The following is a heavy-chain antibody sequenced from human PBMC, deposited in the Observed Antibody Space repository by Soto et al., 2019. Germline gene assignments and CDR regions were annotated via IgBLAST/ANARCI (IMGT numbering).Heavy chain of an antibody. CDR1: GYTFTSYG. Sequence: ASVKVSSKASGYTFTSYGISWVRQAPGQGLEWMGWISAYNGNTNYAQKLQGRVTMTTDTSTSTAYMELRSLISDATAVYDCARVWVGATGNWFDPGGQGTRVSVSS. J-gene: IGHJ5*02. CDR3: ARVWVGATGNWFDP. V-gene: IGHV1-18*04. D-gene: IGHD1-26*01. CDR2: ISAYNGNT.